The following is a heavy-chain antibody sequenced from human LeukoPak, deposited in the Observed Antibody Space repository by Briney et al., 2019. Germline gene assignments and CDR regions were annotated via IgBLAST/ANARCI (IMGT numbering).Heavy chain of an antibody. V-gene: IGHV3-48*03. CDR3: ARVVVAATWDV. D-gene: IGHD2-15*01. Sequence: GGSLRLSCAASGFTFSSYEMNWVRRAPGKGLEWVSYISSSGSTIYYADSVKGRFTISRDNAKNSLYLQMNSLRAEDTAVYYCARVVVAATWDVWGQGTLVTASS. CDR2: ISSSGSTI. J-gene: IGHJ4*02. CDR1: GFTFSSYE.